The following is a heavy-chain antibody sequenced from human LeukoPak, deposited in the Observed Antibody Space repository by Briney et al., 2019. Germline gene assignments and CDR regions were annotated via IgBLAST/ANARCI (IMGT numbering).Heavy chain of an antibody. CDR2: ISYDGSNK. J-gene: IGHJ6*02. V-gene: IGHV3-30*18. Sequence: GGSLRLSCAASGFTFSSYGMHWVRQAPGKGLEWVAVISYDGSNKYYADSVKGRFTISRDNSKNTLYLQTNSLRAEDTAVYYCAKDTGVATILYYYYGMDVWGQGTTVIVSS. D-gene: IGHD5-12*01. CDR1: GFTFSSYG. CDR3: AKDTGVATILYYYYGMDV.